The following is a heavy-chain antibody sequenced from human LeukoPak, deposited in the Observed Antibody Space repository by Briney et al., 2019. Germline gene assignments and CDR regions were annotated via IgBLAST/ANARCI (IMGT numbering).Heavy chain of an antibody. CDR1: GFIYSIYW. Sequence: GGSLRLSCAASGFIYSIYWMSWVRQAPGKGPEGVGDIKSEGSDKYYVGSVKGRFTISRDNAKNSLYLQMNSLRAEDTAVYYCARDSLIQYGSGSYWGFDYWGQGILVTVSS. CDR2: IKSEGSDK. D-gene: IGHD3-10*01. J-gene: IGHJ4*02. V-gene: IGHV3-7*03. CDR3: ARDSLIQYGSGSYWGFDY.